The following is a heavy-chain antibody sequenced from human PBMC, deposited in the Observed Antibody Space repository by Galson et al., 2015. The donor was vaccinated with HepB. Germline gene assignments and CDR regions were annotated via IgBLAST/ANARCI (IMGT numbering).Heavy chain of an antibody. CDR3: ARGPYSGSDSPGRYFHY. D-gene: IGHD1-26*01. Sequence: CAISGDSVSSNSAAWNWIRQSPSRGLEWLGRTYYRSKWYNDYAVSVKSRITINPDTSKNQFSLQLNSVTPEDTAVYYCARGPYSGSDSPGRYFHYWGQGTLVTVSS. CDR2: TYYRSKWYN. J-gene: IGHJ4*02. V-gene: IGHV6-1*01. CDR1: GDSVSSNSAA.